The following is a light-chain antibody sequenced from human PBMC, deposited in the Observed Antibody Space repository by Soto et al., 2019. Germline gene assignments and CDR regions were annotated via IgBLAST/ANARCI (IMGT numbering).Light chain of an antibody. J-gene: IGLJ2*01. CDR1: SGHSSYA. V-gene: IGLV4-69*01. CDR3: QTWGTVV. CDR2: LNSDGSH. Sequence: QSVLTQSPSASASLGASVKLTCTRSSGHSSYAIAWHQQQPEKGPRYLMKLNSDGSHSKGDGIPDRFSGSSSGAERYLTISSLQSEDEADYYCQTWGTVVFGGGTKLTVL.